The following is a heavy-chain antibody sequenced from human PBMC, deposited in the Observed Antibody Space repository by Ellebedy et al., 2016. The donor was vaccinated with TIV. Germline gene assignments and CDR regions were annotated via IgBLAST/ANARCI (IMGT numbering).Heavy chain of an antibody. Sequence: SQTLSLTXAISGDSVSSNSAGWPWLRQSPSRGLEWLGRTYYRSKWYSDYALSVRGRITINADTSKSQFSLQLNSVTPEDTAVYYCARDHRDSGYAPDYWGQGTLVTVSS. D-gene: IGHD5-12*01. CDR1: GDSVSSNSAG. J-gene: IGHJ4*02. V-gene: IGHV6-1*01. CDR2: TYYRSKWYS. CDR3: ARDHRDSGYAPDY.